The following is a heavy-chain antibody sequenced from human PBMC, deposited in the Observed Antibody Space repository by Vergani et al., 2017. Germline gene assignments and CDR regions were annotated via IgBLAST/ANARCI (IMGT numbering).Heavy chain of an antibody. V-gene: IGHV3-64D*06. J-gene: IGHJ6*02. CDR3: ARDLSGGMDV. CDR2: ISSNGGRT. CDR1: GFPFSSYA. D-gene: IGHD3-16*02. Sequence: EVQLLESGGGLVQPGGPLRLSCSAFGFPFSSYAMHLVRQAPGKGLDYVSAISSNGGRTSYADSVKGRFTNYRDNSKNTLYLQMSGLRAEDTAVYYCARDLSGGMDVWGQGTTGTVSS.